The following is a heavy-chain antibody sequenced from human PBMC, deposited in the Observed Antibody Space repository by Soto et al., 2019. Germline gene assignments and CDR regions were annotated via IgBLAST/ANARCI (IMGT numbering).Heavy chain of an antibody. CDR1: GVSMSDGW. V-gene: IGHV3-15*01. J-gene: IGHJ5*02. CDR3: TTDLWRIAVVVGSTGYFNP. Sequence: LSCADSGVSMSDGWMSGVRLAPGKGLDWFGRIKSKSDGGTTEYAAHVRGRFTISRDDSKNTLYLQMNSLKTEDTAVYYCTTDLWRIAVVVGSTGYFNPWGQGTPVTVSS. CDR2: IKSKSDGGTT. D-gene: IGHD2-15*01.